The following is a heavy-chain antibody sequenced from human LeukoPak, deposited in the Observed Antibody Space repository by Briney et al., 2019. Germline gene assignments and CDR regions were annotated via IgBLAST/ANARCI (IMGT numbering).Heavy chain of an antibody. Sequence: GASVKVSCKASGYTFTSYYMHWVRQAPGQGLEWMGIINPSGGSTSYAQKFQGRVTMTRDTSTSTVYMELSSLRSEDTAVYYCARDNYYDSSGTGGAFDIWGQGTMVTVSS. CDR1: GYTFTSYY. J-gene: IGHJ3*02. D-gene: IGHD3-22*01. CDR2: INPSGGST. CDR3: ARDNYYDSSGTGGAFDI. V-gene: IGHV1-46*01.